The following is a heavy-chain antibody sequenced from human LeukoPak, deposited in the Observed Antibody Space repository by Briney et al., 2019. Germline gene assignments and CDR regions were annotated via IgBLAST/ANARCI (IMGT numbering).Heavy chain of an antibody. CDR3: AKDPGQTQSGEYY. V-gene: IGHV4-59*04. CDR2: IYYSGST. D-gene: IGHD1-26*01. J-gene: IGHJ4*02. CDR1: GGSISSNY. Sequence: SETLSLTCTVSGGSISSNYWSWIRQPPGKGLEWIGYIYYSGSTYYNPSLKSRVTISVDTSKNQFSLKLSSVTAADTAVYYCAKDPGQTQSGEYYWGQGTLVTVSS.